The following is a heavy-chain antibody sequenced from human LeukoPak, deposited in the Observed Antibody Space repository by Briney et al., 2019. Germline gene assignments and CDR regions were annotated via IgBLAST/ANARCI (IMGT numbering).Heavy chain of an antibody. CDR3: ARDFPGIAVAGTRPLDY. CDR2: IYSGGST. V-gene: IGHV3-53*01. D-gene: IGHD6-19*01. CDR1: GFTFSSYA. J-gene: IGHJ4*02. Sequence: GGSLRLSCAASGFTFSSYAMSWVRQAPGKGLEWVSVIYSGGSTYYADSVKGRFTISRDNSKNTLYLQMNSLRAEDTAVYYCARDFPGIAVAGTRPLDYWGQGTLVTVSS.